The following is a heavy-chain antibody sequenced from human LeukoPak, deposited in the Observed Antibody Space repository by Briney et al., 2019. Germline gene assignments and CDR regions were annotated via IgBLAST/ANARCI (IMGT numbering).Heavy chain of an antibody. Sequence: SQTLSLTCTVSGGSISSGSYYWSWIRQPAGKGLEWIGRIYTSGSTNYNPSLKSRVTISVDTSKNQFSLKLSSVTAADTAVYYCAREVTTPKNWFDPWGQGTLVTVSS. D-gene: IGHD1-1*01. CDR2: IYTSGST. CDR1: GGSISSGSYY. V-gene: IGHV4-61*02. J-gene: IGHJ5*02. CDR3: AREVTTPKNWFDP.